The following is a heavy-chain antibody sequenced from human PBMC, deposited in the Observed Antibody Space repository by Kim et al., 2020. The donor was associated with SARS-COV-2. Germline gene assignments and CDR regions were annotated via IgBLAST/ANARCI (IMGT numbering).Heavy chain of an antibody. D-gene: IGHD4-17*01. V-gene: IGHV4-4*07. J-gene: IGHJ4*02. Sequence: YNPTLESRVTMSVDTSKNQFSLKLSSVTAADTAVYYCATIDYDVRGTDYWGQGTLVTVSS. CDR3: ATIDYDVRGTDY.